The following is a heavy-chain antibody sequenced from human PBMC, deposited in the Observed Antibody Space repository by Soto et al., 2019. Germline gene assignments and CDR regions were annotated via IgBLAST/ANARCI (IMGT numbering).Heavy chain of an antibody. J-gene: IGHJ4*02. CDR2: ISGSGCST. CDR3: AKDLQGGATGWDY. D-gene: IGHD1-26*01. Sequence: EVQLLESGGGLVQPGGSLRLSCAASGFTFSSYAMSWVRQAPGKGLEWVSAISGSGCSTYYADSVKGRFTISKENSNTTLYLQMNSLRAEDTAVYYCAKDLQGGATGWDYWGQGTLVTVSS. CDR1: GFTFSSYA. V-gene: IGHV3-23*01.